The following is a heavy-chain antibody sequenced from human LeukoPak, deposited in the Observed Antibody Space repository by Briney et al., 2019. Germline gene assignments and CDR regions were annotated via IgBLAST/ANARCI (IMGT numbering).Heavy chain of an antibody. Sequence: GRSLRLSCAASGFTFSSYGMHWVRQAPGKGLEWVAVISYDGSNKYYADSVKGRFTISRDNSKNTLCLQMNSLRAEDTAVYYCAKDRHCSGGSCYPGPYYYGMDVWGQGTTVTVSS. CDR2: ISYDGSNK. CDR3: AKDRHCSGGSCYPGPYYYGMDV. D-gene: IGHD2-15*01. CDR1: GFTFSSYG. V-gene: IGHV3-30*18. J-gene: IGHJ6*02.